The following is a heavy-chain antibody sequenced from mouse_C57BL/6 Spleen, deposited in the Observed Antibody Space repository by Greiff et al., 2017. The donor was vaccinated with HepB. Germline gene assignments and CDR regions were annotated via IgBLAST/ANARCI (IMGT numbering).Heavy chain of an antibody. Sequence: EVHLVESGGGLVKPGGSLKLSCAASGFTFSDYGMHWVRQAPEKGLEWVAYISSGSSTIYYADTVKGRFTISRDNAKNTLFLQMTSMRSEDTALYYWAKAYYSNRYDAMDYWGQGTSVTVSS. D-gene: IGHD2-5*01. CDR3: AKAYYSNRYDAMDY. CDR1: GFTFSDYG. CDR2: ISSGSSTI. J-gene: IGHJ4*01. V-gene: IGHV5-17*01.